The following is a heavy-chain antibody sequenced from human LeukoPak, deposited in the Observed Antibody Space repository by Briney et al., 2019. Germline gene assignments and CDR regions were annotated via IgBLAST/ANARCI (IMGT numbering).Heavy chain of an antibody. D-gene: IGHD1-26*01. CDR2: IRYDGSNK. CDR1: GFTFGDYA. J-gene: IGHJ4*02. CDR3: ARGSGSYYKHLDY. V-gene: IGHV3-30*02. Sequence: GGSLRLSCTASGFTFGDYAMSWVRQAPGKGLEWVAFIRYDGSNKYYADSVKGRFTISRDNSKNTLYLQMNSLRAEDTAVYYCARGSGSYYKHLDYWGQGTLVTVSS.